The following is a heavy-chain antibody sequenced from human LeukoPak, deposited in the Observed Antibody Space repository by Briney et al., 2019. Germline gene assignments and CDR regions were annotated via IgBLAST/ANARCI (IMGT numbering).Heavy chain of an antibody. CDR1: GDSISSYY. Sequence: SETLSLTCTVSGDSISSYYWSWIRQPPGKGLEWIGYIYYSGSTNYNPSLKSRVTISVDTSKNQFSLKLSSVTAADTAVYYCARDKYGDLDYWGQGTLVTVSS. CDR3: ARDKYGDLDY. V-gene: IGHV4-59*01. CDR2: IYYSGST. D-gene: IGHD4-17*01. J-gene: IGHJ4*02.